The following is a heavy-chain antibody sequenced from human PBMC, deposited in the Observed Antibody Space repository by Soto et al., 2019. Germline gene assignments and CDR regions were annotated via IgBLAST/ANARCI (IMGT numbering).Heavy chain of an antibody. CDR3: ARRVVVAPNWFDP. V-gene: IGHV4-39*01. CDR1: GGSISSSSYY. D-gene: IGHD2-2*01. Sequence: SETLSLTXTVSGGSISSSSYYWGWIRQPPGKGLEWIGSIYYSGSTYYNPSLKSRVTISVDTSKNQFSLKLSSVTAADTAVYYCARRVVVAPNWFDPWGQGTLVTVSS. J-gene: IGHJ5*02. CDR2: IYYSGST.